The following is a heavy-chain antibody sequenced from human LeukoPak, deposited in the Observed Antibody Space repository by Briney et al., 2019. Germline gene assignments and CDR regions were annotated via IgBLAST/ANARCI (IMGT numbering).Heavy chain of an antibody. V-gene: IGHV3-23*01. CDR2: IGGTGGST. D-gene: IGHD1-26*01. Sequence: GGSLRLSCAASRFILSDYNMNWVRQAPGKGLEWVSLIGGTGGSTYYADSVKGRFTISRDNSKNTLYLQMNSLRAEDTAIYYCAKRSGSYYWAFDYWGQGTLVTVSS. CDR3: AKRSGSYYWAFDY. J-gene: IGHJ4*02. CDR1: RFILSDYN.